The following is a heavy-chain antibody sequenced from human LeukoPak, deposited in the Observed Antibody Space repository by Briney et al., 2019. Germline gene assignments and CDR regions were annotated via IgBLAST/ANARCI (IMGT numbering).Heavy chain of an antibody. V-gene: IGHV3-30*18. J-gene: IGHJ4*02. Sequence: GRSLRLSCAASGFTFNDYGMHWVRQAPRKGLEWVAVISYDGSNEYYADSVKGRFTISRDNSKNMLYLQMNSLRAEDTAVFYCAKEFASGWSDCWGQGTLVTVSS. CDR2: ISYDGSNE. D-gene: IGHD6-19*01. CDR3: AKEFASGWSDC. CDR1: GFTFNDYG.